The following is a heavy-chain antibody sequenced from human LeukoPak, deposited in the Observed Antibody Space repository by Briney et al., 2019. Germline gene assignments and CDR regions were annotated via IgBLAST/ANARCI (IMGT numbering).Heavy chain of an antibody. CDR2: ISGGGDNT. Sequence: GGSLRLSCAASGFTFSSYGMSWVRQAPGKGLEWVSAISGGGDNTYYADSMKGRFTISRDNSKNTLYLQMNSLRAEDTAVYFCARASCKRGNSCYSXLDXXXQGXLVTVX. V-gene: IGHV3-23*01. CDR1: GFTFSSYG. J-gene: IGHJ4*02. CDR3: ARASCKRGNSCYSXLDX. D-gene: IGHD2-15*01.